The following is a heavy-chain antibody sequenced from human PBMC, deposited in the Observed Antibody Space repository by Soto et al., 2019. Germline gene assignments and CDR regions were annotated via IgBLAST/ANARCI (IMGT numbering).Heavy chain of an antibody. CDR1: GASISSSSYY. D-gene: IGHD6-13*01. Sequence: PSETLSLTCSISGASISSSSYYWSWIRQPPGKGLEWIGYIYYSGSTNYNPSLKSRVTISVDTSKTQFSLKLSSVTAADTAVYYCARRYSSAFDIWGQGTMVTVSS. V-gene: IGHV4-61*05. J-gene: IGHJ3*02. CDR2: IYYSGST. CDR3: ARRYSSAFDI.